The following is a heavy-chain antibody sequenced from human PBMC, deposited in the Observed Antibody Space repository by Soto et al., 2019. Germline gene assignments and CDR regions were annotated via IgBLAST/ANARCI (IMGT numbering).Heavy chain of an antibody. D-gene: IGHD1-26*01. CDR1: GYTFTSYG. Sequence: QVQLVQSGAGVKKPWASVKVSCKASGYTFTSYGFSWVRQAPGQWLEWMGWISAYDGNTNYAQTLQGRVTMTTDTSTSTAYMEVRSLRSDDTAVYYCARFSIVGATAYAFDIWGQGTMVTVSS. CDR3: ARFSIVGATAYAFDI. CDR2: ISAYDGNT. V-gene: IGHV1-18*01. J-gene: IGHJ3*02.